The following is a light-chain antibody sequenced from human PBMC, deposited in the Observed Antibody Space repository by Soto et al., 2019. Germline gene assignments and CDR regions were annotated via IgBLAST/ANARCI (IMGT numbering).Light chain of an antibody. Sequence: DIQMTQSPSTLSASVGDRVTITCRASQSISSWLAWYQQKPGKAPKLLIYKASSLESGVPSRFSGSGSGTEVTLTISSLQPDDSATYYCQQYNSYPLTFGGGTKVEIK. J-gene: IGKJ4*01. CDR2: KAS. CDR1: QSISSW. CDR3: QQYNSYPLT. V-gene: IGKV1-5*03.